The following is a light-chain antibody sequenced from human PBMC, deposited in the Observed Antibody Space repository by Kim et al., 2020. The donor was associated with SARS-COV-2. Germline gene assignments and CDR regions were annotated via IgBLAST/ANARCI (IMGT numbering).Light chain of an antibody. V-gene: IGKV3-15*01. J-gene: IGKJ4*01. CDR1: QSVSNN. CDR2: GAS. CDR3: LQYNNWPPLT. Sequence: YPGERATLSCWASQSVSNNLAWYQQKPGQAPRLLIYGASTRATGIPARFSGSGSGTEFTLTISSLQSEDFAVYYCLQYNNWPPLTFGGGTKVDIK.